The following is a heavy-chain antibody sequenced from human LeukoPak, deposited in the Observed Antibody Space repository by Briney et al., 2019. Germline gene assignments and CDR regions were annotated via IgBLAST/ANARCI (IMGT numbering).Heavy chain of an antibody. Sequence: GGSLRLSCAASGFTFSSYSMNWVRQAPGKGLEWVSSISSSSYIYYADSVKGRFTISRDNAKNSLYLQMNSLRAEDTAVYYCARDGREGSSAYYFDYWGQGTLVTVSS. CDR1: GFTFSSYS. D-gene: IGHD6-13*01. V-gene: IGHV3-21*01. J-gene: IGHJ4*02. CDR3: ARDGREGSSAYYFDY. CDR2: ISSSSYI.